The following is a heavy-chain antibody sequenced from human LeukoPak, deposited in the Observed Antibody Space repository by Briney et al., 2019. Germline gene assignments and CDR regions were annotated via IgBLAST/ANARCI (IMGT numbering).Heavy chain of an antibody. CDR1: GDSVSNKDAA. J-gene: IGHJ4*02. Sequence: SQTLSLTCAISGDSVSNKDAAWNWIRQSPSRGLEWLGRTYYRSKWSNDYAVSVRSRIIISPDTSKNQFSLQLGSVTPDDTAVYYCARQSLGYVDYWGQGSRVTVSS. V-gene: IGHV6-1*01. D-gene: IGHD2-15*01. CDR2: TYYRSKWSN. CDR3: ARQSLGYVDY.